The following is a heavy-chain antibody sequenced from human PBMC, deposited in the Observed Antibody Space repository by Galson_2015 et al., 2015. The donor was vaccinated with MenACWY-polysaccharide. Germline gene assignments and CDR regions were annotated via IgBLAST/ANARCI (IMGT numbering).Heavy chain of an antibody. CDR1: GFTFSSYA. CDR3: AREYCCRTSCSGMDV. D-gene: IGHD2-2*01. CDR2: ISYDERNK. V-gene: IGHV3-30*04. J-gene: IGHJ6*02. Sequence: SLRLSCAASGFTFSSYAMHWVRQTPGKGLEWVAVISYDERNKYYADSVKGRFTISRDNSRNTLYLQMNSLTAEDTAVYFCAREYCCRTSCSGMDVWGQGTPVTVSS.